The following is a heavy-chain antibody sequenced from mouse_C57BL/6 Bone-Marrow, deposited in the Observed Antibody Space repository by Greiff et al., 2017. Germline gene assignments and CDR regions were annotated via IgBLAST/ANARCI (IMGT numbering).Heavy chain of an antibody. CDR1: GYTFTSYW. CDR3: ARPNCYDGYFYFDY. Sequence: VQLQQPGAELVKPGASVKMSCKASGYTFTSYWITWVKQRPGQGLEWIGDIYPGSGSTNYNEKFKSKATLTVDTSSSTAYMQLSSLTSEDSAVYYCARPNCYDGYFYFDYWGQGTTLTVSS. J-gene: IGHJ2*01. CDR2: IYPGSGST. V-gene: IGHV1-55*01. D-gene: IGHD2-3*01.